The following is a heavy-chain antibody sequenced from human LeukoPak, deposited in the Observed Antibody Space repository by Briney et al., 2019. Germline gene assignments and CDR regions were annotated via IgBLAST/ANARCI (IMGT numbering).Heavy chain of an antibody. J-gene: IGHJ4*02. D-gene: IGHD4-23*01. CDR1: GGSSRSGDYF. V-gene: IGHV4-30-4*01. Sequence: ASETLSLTCAVSGGSSRSGDYFWSCVRQPPGKGLEWIGHIHYSGNTYYNPSLKSRVSISVDTSKNQFSLKLSSVTAADTAVYYCARENNDYGGKKAFDYWGQGTLVTVSS. CDR3: ARENNDYGGKKAFDY. CDR2: IHYSGNT.